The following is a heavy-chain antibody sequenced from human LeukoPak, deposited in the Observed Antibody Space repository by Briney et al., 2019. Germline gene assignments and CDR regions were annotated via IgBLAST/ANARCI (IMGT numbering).Heavy chain of an antibody. Sequence: GASVKVSCKASGYTFTGYYMHWVRQAPGHGLEWIGWINPNSGGTNYELKFQGRVTMTRDTSISTVYMELSSLRSDDTAVYYCARVLYGDSYDAFDIWGQGTMVTVSS. J-gene: IGHJ3*02. CDR3: ARVLYGDSYDAFDI. V-gene: IGHV1-2*02. D-gene: IGHD4-17*01. CDR1: GYTFTGYY. CDR2: INPNSGGT.